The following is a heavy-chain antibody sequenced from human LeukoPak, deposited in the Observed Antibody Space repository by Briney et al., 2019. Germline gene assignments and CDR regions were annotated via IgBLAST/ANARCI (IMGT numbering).Heavy chain of an antibody. V-gene: IGHV3-23*01. CDR3: AKDISVTMIVPTGYFDY. CDR1: GFTFSSYA. J-gene: IGHJ4*02. D-gene: IGHD3-22*01. CDR2: ISGSGGST. Sequence: GGSLRLSCAASGFTFSSYAMSWVRQAPGKGLEWVSAISGSGGSTYYADSVKGRFTISRDNSKNTLYLQMNSLRAEDTAVYYCAKDISVTMIVPTGYFDYWGQGTLVTVSS.